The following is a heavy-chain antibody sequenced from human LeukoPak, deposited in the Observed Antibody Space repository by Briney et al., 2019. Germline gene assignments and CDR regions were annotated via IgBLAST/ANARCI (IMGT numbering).Heavy chain of an antibody. V-gene: IGHV3-53*01. Sequence: GGSLRLSCAASGFTVSSNYMSWVRQAPGKGLEWVSVIYSGGSTYYADSVKGRFTISRDNSKNTLYLQMNSLRAEDTAVYYCAKGTGYCSGGSCYPGGGYYYYYYMDVWGKGTTVTISS. D-gene: IGHD2-15*01. CDR3: AKGTGYCSGGSCYPGGGYYYYYYMDV. CDR1: GFTVSSNY. J-gene: IGHJ6*03. CDR2: IYSGGST.